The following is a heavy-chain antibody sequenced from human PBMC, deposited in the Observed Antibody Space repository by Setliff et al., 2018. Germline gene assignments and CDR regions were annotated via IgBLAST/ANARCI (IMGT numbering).Heavy chain of an antibody. CDR1: GGSISGYY. D-gene: IGHD1-26*01. J-gene: IGHJ6*03. V-gene: IGHV4-59*08. CDR3: ARAPDSGTYYNLYPYYNDV. CDR2: IYSRGSI. Sequence: SETLSLTCNVSGGSISGYYWSWIRQPPGKGLEWIGNIYSRGSIKYNPSLRRRVTTSVDTVKNQVSLRLSSLTAADTAVYYCARAPDSGTYYNLYPYYNDVWGKGTTVTVSS.